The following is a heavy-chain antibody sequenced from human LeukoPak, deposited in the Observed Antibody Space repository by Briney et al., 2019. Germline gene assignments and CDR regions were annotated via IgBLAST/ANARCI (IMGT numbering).Heavy chain of an antibody. CDR3: ARSIPGSPDAFDI. V-gene: IGHV3-30*03. D-gene: IGHD1-20*01. J-gene: IGHJ3*02. Sequence: GGSLRLSCAASGFTFSSYGTHWVRQAPGKGLEWVAVISYDGSNKYYADSVKGRFTISRDNSKNTLYLQMNSLRAEDTAVYYCARSIPGSPDAFDIWGQGTMVTVSS. CDR1: GFTFSSYG. CDR2: ISYDGSNK.